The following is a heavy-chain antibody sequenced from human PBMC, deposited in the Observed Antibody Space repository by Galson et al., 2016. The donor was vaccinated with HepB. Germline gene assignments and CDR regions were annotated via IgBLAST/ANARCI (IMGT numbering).Heavy chain of an antibody. CDR1: GYKFTSYG. D-gene: IGHD4/OR15-4a*01. CDR2: VSAYNDKT. J-gene: IGHJ3*02. CDR3: ARDPNSYADYDPDPLDI. V-gene: IGHV1-18*01. Sequence: SVKVSCKASGYKFTSYGISWLRRAPGRGLEWMGWVSAYNDKTTYAANFQDRVTMTTHTRSNTTFMELRSLRSDDTAVYFCARDPNSYADYDPDPLDIWGQGTMITVSS.